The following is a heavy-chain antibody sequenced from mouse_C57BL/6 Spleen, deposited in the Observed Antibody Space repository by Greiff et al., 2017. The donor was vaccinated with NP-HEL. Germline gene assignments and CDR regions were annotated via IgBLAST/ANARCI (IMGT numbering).Heavy chain of an antibody. CDR2: IDPSDSYT. CDR3: ARFITTGFDY. CDR1: GYTFTSYW. Sequence: VQLQQPGAELVMPGASVKLSCKASGYTFTSYWMHWVKRRPGQGLEWIGEIDPSDSYTNYNQKFKGKSTLTVDKSSSTAYMQLSSLTSEDSAVYYCARFITTGFDYWGQGTTLTVSS. V-gene: IGHV1-69*01. J-gene: IGHJ2*01. D-gene: IGHD1-1*01.